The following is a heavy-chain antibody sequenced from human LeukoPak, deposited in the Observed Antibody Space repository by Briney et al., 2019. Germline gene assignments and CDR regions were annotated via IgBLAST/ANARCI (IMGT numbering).Heavy chain of an antibody. D-gene: IGHD5-18*01. V-gene: IGHV3-33*06. CDR2: IWYDGSNK. J-gene: IGHJ4*02. Sequence: GGSLRLSCAASGFAFSSYGMHWVRQAPGKGLEWVAVIWYDGSNKYYADSVKGRFTISRDNSKNTLYLQMNSLRAEDTAVYYCAKDRGRGYSFDDYWGQGTLVTVSS. CDR1: GFAFSSYG. CDR3: AKDRGRGYSFDDY.